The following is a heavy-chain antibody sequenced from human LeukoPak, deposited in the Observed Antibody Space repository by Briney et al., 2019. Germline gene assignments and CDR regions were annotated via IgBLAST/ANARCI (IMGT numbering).Heavy chain of an antibody. V-gene: IGHV3-49*03. J-gene: IGHJ1*01. Sequence: GRSLRLSYTASGFTFGDYAMSWFRQAPGKGLEWVGFIRSKAYGGTTEYAASVKGRFTISRDDSKSIAYLQMNSLKTEDTAVYYCTRDGLGYCSGGSCGSAEYFQHWGQGTLVTVSS. CDR3: TRDGLGYCSGGSCGSAEYFQH. CDR2: IRSKAYGGTT. D-gene: IGHD2-15*01. CDR1: GFTFGDYA.